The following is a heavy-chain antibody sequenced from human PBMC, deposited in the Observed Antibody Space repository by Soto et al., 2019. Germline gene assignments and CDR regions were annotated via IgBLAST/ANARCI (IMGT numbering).Heavy chain of an antibody. V-gene: IGHV3-74*01. J-gene: IGHJ6*02. D-gene: IGHD6-13*01. Sequence: QAGGSLRLSCAASGFTFSSYWMHWVRQAPGKGLVWVSRINSDGSSTSYADSVKGRFTISRDNAKNTLYLQMNSLRAEDTAVYYCARDRGIAAAGFASYYYYGMDVWGQGTTVTVSS. CDR1: GFTFSSYW. CDR2: INSDGSST. CDR3: ARDRGIAAAGFASYYYYGMDV.